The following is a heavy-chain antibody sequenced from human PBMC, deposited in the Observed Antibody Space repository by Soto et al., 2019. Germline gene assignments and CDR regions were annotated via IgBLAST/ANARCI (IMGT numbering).Heavy chain of an antibody. CDR1: GFTFTSSA. Sequence: VKVSCKASGFTFTSSAMQWVRQARGQRLEWIGWIVVGSGNTNYAQKFQERVTITRDMSTSTAYMELSSLRSEDTAVYYCAAAYYDILTGYYSPAAFDIWGQGTMVTVSS. D-gene: IGHD3-9*01. CDR2: IVVGSGNT. J-gene: IGHJ3*02. V-gene: IGHV1-58*02. CDR3: AAAYYDILTGYYSPAAFDI.